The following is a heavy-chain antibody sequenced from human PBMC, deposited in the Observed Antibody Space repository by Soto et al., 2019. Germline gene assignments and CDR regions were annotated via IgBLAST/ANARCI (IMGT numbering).Heavy chain of an antibody. J-gene: IGHJ6*02. V-gene: IGHV5-10-1*01. CDR3: AVLYCSSTNCYAPGPYPYGMDV. Sequence: GESLKISCKGSGYSFTSYWISWVRQMPGKGLEWMGRMDPSESYTNYSPSFQGHVTLSVDKSISTAYLQWSGLKASDTAMYYCAVLYCSSTNCYAPGPYPYGMDVWGQGTTVTVSS. CDR2: MDPSESYT. D-gene: IGHD2-2*01. CDR1: GYSFTSYW.